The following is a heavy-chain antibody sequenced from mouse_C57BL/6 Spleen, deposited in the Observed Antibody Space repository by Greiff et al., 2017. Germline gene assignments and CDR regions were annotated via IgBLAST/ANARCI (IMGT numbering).Heavy chain of an antibody. CDR3: ARDTTVAQYYAMDY. J-gene: IGHJ4*01. V-gene: IGHV1-50*01. CDR2: IDPSDSYT. Sequence: VQLQQPGAELVKPGASVKLSCKASGYTFPSYWMQWVKQRPGQGLEWIGEIDPSDSYTNYNQKFKGKATLTVDPSSSTAYMQLSSLTSDDSAVYYCARDTTVAQYYAMDYWGQGTSVTVSS. CDR1: GYTFPSYW. D-gene: IGHD1-1*01.